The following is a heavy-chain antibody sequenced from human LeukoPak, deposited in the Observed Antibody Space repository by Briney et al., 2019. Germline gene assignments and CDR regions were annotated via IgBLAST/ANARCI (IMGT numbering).Heavy chain of an antibody. V-gene: IGHV4-59*01. Sequence: SGTLSLTCTVSGGSISSYYWSWIRQPPGKGLEWIGYIYYSGSTNYNPSLKSRVTISVDTSKNQFSLKLSSVTAADTAVYYCARGDSSGHYYYYMDVWGKGTTVTVSS. D-gene: IGHD6-19*01. CDR3: ARGDSSGHYYYYMDV. J-gene: IGHJ6*03. CDR2: IYYSGST. CDR1: GGSISSYY.